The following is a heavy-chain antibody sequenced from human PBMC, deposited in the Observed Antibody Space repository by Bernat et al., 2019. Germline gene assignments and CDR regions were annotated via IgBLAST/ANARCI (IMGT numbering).Heavy chain of an antibody. CDR2: IAWNGGSS. V-gene: IGHV3-20*04. Sequence: EVQLVDSGGGVARSGGSLRLSCAASGFIFDDYGMSWVRQAPGKGLEWVSGIAWNGGSSSYADSVRGRFTISRDNARNSLYLQMNSLRAEDTALYYCARVRIYSSSGPFDYWGQGTLVTVSS. CDR1: GFIFDDYG. J-gene: IGHJ4*02. D-gene: IGHD6-6*01. CDR3: ARVRIYSSSGPFDY.